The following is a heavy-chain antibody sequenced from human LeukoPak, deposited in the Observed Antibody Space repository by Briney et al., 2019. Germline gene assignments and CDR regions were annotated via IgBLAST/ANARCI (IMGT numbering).Heavy chain of an antibody. CDR3: ARDTHSGYDYFDY. J-gene: IGHJ4*02. CDR1: GFTFSSYA. CDR2: ISGSGDST. Sequence: GGSLRLSCAASGFTFSSYAMSWVRQAPGKGLEWVSAISGSGDSTYYGDSVKGRFTISRDNSKNTLYLQMNSLRAEDTAVYYCARDTHSGYDYFDYWGQGTLVTVSS. V-gene: IGHV3-23*01. D-gene: IGHD5-12*01.